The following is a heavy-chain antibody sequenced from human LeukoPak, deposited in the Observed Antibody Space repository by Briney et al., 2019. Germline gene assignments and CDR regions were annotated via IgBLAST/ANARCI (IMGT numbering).Heavy chain of an antibody. CDR1: GGSFSGYY. V-gene: IGHV4-34*01. Sequence: SETLSLTCAVYGGSFSGYYWGWIRQPPGKGLEWIGSMYYSGSTYYNPSLKSRVTISVDTSKNQFSLRATSVTAADTAVYYCAAGETVAYFDYWGQGTLVTVSS. D-gene: IGHD1-1*01. J-gene: IGHJ4*02. CDR3: AAGETVAYFDY. CDR2: MYYSGST.